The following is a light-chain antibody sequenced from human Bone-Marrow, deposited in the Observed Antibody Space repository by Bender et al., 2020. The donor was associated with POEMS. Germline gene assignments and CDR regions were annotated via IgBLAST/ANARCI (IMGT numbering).Light chain of an antibody. Sequence: QSALTQPASLSGSPGQSITISCIGSSTDVGGYNYVSWYQQHPGKAPKLMIYDVSNRPAGVSNRFSGSKSGNTASLAISDIQSEDEGDYYCSSWDDSLSGWVFGGGTKLTVL. CDR1: STDVGGYNY. J-gene: IGLJ3*02. CDR2: DVS. V-gene: IGLV2-14*03. CDR3: SSWDDSLSGWV.